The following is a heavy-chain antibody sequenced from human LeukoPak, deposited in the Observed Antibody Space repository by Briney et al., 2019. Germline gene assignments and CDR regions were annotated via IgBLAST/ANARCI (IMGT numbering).Heavy chain of an antibody. V-gene: IGHV4-59*01. D-gene: IGHD2-15*01. J-gene: IGHJ5*02. CDR1: NGSISGYY. CDR3: ARGGSRIANWFDP. Sequence: SETLSLTCTVSNGSISGYYWSWIRQPPGMGLEWIGYIYYSGSTNYNPSLKSRVTISVDTSKNQLSLKLSSVTAADTAVYYCARGGSRIANWFDPWGQGTLVTVSS. CDR2: IYYSGST.